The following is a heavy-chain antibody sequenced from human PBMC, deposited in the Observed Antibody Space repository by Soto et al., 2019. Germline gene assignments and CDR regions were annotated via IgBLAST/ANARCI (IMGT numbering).Heavy chain of an antibody. CDR1: GGTFSSYT. D-gene: IGHD5-18*01. V-gene: IGHV1-18*01. CDR2: ISAYNGNT. J-gene: IGHJ4*02. Sequence: ASVKVSCKASGGTFSSYTISWVRQAPGQGLEWMGWISAYNGNTKYAQKLQDRVTMTTDTSTTTAYMELRSLRSDDTAVYYCARDQAMAQFDYWGQGTLVTVSS. CDR3: ARDQAMAQFDY.